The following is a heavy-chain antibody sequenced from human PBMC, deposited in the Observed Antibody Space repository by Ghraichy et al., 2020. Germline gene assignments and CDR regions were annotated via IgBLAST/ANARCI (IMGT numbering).Heavy chain of an antibody. CDR1: GFTFTNFA. V-gene: IGHV3-64*05. CDR3: VKDGSGYSVYHSDPYYGIDV. Sequence: GGSLRLSCSASGFTFTNFAMYWARQAPGKGLEYVSAISTTGGTTYYADSIKGRFSISRDNSKNTLYVQMNNLRSEDTARYYCVKDGSGYSVYHSDPYYGIDVLDQGTTVTVSS. D-gene: IGHD5/OR15-5a*01. CDR2: ISTTGGTT. J-gene: IGHJ6*02.